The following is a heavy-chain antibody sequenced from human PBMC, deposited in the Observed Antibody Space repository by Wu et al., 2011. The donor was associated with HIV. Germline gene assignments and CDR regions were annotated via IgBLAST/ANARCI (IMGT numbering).Heavy chain of an antibody. V-gene: IGHV1-69*15. CDR1: GGTFSRYT. D-gene: IGHD6-19*01. CDR2: FIIMFGTP. J-gene: IGHJ2*01. Sequence: QVQLVQSGAEVKKPGSSVKVPCKASGGTFSRYTITWVRQAPGQGLEWLGRFIIMFGTPNYAQKFRDRVTIIADESTTTVYMELSSLRSEDTAVYYCARGSGWAWDWHLDLWGRGTLVTVSS. CDR3: ARGSGWAWDWHLDL.